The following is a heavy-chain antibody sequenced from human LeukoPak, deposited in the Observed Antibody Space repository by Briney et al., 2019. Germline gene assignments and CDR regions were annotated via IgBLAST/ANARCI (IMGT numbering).Heavy chain of an antibody. CDR1: GYTFTGYY. Sequence: GASVKVSCKASGYTFTGYYMHWVRQAPGQGLEWMGRINPNSGGTNYAQKFQGRVTMTRDTSISTAYMELSRLRSDDTAVYYCARDKAGGSYYYDSSPVNWFDPWGQGTLVTVSS. J-gene: IGHJ5*02. CDR2: INPNSGGT. V-gene: IGHV1-2*06. D-gene: IGHD3-22*01. CDR3: ARDKAGGSYYYDSSPVNWFDP.